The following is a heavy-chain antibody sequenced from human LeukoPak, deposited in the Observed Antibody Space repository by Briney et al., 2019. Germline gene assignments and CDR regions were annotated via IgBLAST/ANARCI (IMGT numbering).Heavy chain of an antibody. CDR1: GGSISSYS. V-gene: IGHV4-59*01. Sequence: SETLSLTCTVSGGSISSYSWNWIRQPPGKGLERIGYIYYSGSTNYNPSLKSRVTISVDTSKNQFSLKLSSVTAADTAVYYCARGYYGSGSLDYWGQGTLVTVSS. J-gene: IGHJ4*02. CDR3: ARGYYGSGSLDY. D-gene: IGHD3-10*01. CDR2: IYYSGST.